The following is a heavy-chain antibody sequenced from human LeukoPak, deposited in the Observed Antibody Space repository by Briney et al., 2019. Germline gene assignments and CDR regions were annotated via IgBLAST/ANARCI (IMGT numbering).Heavy chain of an antibody. CDR3: ARAVDCFVSRCYGTGTIYFDP. Sequence: PSETLSLTCAVYGASFSSYYWSWIRQPPGRGLEWIGDINHSGNTNYSPSLKSRVTISIDTSKSQLSLKLNSVTAADTALYFCARAVDCFVSRCYGTGTIYFDPWGQGTLVTVSS. CDR1: GASFSSYY. J-gene: IGHJ5*02. D-gene: IGHD2-2*01. V-gene: IGHV4-34*01. CDR2: INHSGNT.